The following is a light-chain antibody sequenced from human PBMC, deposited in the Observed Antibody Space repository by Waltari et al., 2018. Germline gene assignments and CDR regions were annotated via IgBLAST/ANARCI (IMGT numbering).Light chain of an antibody. CDR2: EVR. J-gene: IGLJ2*01. CDR3: SSYRSGTSVI. V-gene: IGLV2-14*01. Sequence: QSALTQPASVSGSPGQASTIPCTGTRRDVGGYTSVSGYPHHPGKAPKFLIYEVRNRPSGVSNRFSGSKSGNTASLTISGLQAEDEADYYCSSYRSGTSVIFGGGTKVTVL. CDR1: RRDVGGYTS.